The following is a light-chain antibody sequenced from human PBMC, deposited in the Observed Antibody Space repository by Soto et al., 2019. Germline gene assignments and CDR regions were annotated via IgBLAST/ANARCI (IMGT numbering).Light chain of an antibody. CDR3: QQYGSSPET. CDR1: QSVSSSY. J-gene: IGKJ1*01. V-gene: IGKV3D-20*01. Sequence: EIVLTQSPATLSLSPGERATLSCGASQSVSSSYLAWYQQKPGLAPRLLIYDASSRATGIPDRFSGSGSGTDFTLTISRLEPEDFAVYNCQQYGSSPETFGQGTKVEIK. CDR2: DAS.